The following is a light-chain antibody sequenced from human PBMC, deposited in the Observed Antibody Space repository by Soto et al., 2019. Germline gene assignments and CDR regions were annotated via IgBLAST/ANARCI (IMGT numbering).Light chain of an antibody. J-gene: IGKJ1*01. CDR3: KQYNSYAWT. Sequence: SPSTLSACVGDRVTITCRASQSISSWLAWYQQKPGKAPKLMIYKASSLESGVPSGFSGSGSGTEFTLTISSLQSDDFATYYCKQYNSYAWTFGQGTKVDIK. V-gene: IGKV1-5*03. CDR2: KAS. CDR1: QSISSW.